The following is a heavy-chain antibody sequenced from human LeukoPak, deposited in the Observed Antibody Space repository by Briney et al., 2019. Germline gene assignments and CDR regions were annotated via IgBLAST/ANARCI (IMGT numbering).Heavy chain of an antibody. CDR3: ARDKAAAGDFDY. CDR1: GFTFSSYA. V-gene: IGHV3-30-3*01. CDR2: ISYDGSNK. D-gene: IGHD6-13*01. J-gene: IGHJ4*02. Sequence: GGSLRLSCAASGFTFSSYAMHWVRQAPGKGLEWVAVISYDGSNKYYADSVKGRFTISRDNSKSTLYLQMNRLRVEDTAVYYCARDKAAAGDFDYWGQGTLVTVSS.